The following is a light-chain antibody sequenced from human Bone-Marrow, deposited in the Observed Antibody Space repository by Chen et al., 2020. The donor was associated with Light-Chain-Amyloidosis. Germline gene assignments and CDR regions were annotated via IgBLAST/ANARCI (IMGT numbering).Light chain of an antibody. J-gene: IGKJ4*01. CDR2: GSS. Sequence: EIVLTQSPGTLSLSPGEGANLSYRASQTISSNYLTWYQQKFGQAPRLLIYGSSSRATGIPDRITCSGSVTCFTLTINRLEPEDFAMYYCQQYGTSPLTFSGGTKVEIK. CDR3: QQYGTSPLT. V-gene: IGKV3-20*01. CDR1: QTISSNY.